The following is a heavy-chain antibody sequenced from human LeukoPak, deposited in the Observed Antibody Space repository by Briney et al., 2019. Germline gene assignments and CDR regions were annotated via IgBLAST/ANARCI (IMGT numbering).Heavy chain of an antibody. CDR1: GGTFSSYA. J-gene: IGHJ4*02. D-gene: IGHD6-19*01. Sequence: SVKVSCKASGGTFSSYAISWVRQAPGQGLEWMGGIIPIFGTANYAQKFQGRVTMTTDTSTSTAYMELRSLRSDDTAVYYCARVQGSSGWYIFDYWGQGTLVTVSS. CDR3: ARVQGSSGWYIFDY. CDR2: IIPIFGTA. V-gene: IGHV1-69*05.